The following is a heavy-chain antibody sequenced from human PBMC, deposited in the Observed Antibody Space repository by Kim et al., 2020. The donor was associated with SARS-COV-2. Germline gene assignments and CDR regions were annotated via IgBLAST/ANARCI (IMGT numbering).Heavy chain of an antibody. Sequence: NKYYADSVKGRFTISRDNSKNTLYLQMNSLRAEDTAVYYCAKDRRGSGWDWGQGTLVTVSS. CDR3: AKDRRGSGWD. J-gene: IGHJ4*02. D-gene: IGHD6-19*01. V-gene: IGHV3-30*02. CDR2: NK.